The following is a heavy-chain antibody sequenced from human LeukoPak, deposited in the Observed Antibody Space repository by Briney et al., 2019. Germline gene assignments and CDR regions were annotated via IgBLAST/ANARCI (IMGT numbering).Heavy chain of an antibody. CDR3: AKTPAGRFADAFDI. CDR2: ISGSGSGGST. V-gene: IGHV3-23*01. Sequence: GGSLRLSCAASGFTFSSSAMSWVRQAPGKGLEWVSSISGSGSGGSTYYADSVKGRFTISRDNSKNTLYLQMNSLRAEDTAVYYCAKTPAGRFADAFDIWGQGTMVTVSS. J-gene: IGHJ3*02. CDR1: GFTFSSSA. D-gene: IGHD3-3*01.